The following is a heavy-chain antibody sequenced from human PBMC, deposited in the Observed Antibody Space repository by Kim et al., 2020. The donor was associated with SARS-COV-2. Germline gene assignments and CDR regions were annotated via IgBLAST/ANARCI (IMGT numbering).Heavy chain of an antibody. Sequence: GGSLRLSCAASGFTFSSYAMHWVRQAPGKGLEWVAVISYDGSNKYYADSVKGRFTISRDNSKNTLYLQMNSLRAEDTAVYYCARDRIFGVVIGHKYYYG. CDR3: ARDRIFGVVIGHKYYYG. CDR1: GFTFSSYA. D-gene: IGHD3-3*01. J-gene: IGHJ6*01. V-gene: IGHV3-30-3*01. CDR2: ISYDGSNK.